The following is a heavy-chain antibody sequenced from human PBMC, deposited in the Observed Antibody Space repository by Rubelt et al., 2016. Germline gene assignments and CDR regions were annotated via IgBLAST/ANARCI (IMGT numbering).Heavy chain of an antibody. V-gene: IGHV6-1*01. J-gene: IGHJ4*02. Sequence: QVQLHQSGPGLVKPSQTLSLTCAISGDSLSSNSAAWNWIRQSPSRGLEWLGRTYYRSTWYLDYAVSVKGRITIKPDTSKNPLSLQLNSVTPEDTAVYYCATQQNGYWGQGTLVTVSS. CDR3: ATQQNGY. CDR1: GDSLSSNSAA. D-gene: IGHD1-1*01. CDR2: TYYRSTWYL.